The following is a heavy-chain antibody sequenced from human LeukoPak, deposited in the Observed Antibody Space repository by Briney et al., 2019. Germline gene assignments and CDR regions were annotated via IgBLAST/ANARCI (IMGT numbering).Heavy chain of an antibody. J-gene: IGHJ4*02. Sequence: GGSLRLSCAASGFTFSSYAMHWVRQAPGKGLEWVAVISYDGSNKYYADPVKGRFTISRDNSKNTLYLQMNSLRAEDTAVYYCARSTYYYDSSGYYGTRGYYFDYWGQGTLVTVSS. V-gene: IGHV3-30-3*01. CDR2: ISYDGSNK. CDR3: ARSTYYYDSSGYYGTRGYYFDY. D-gene: IGHD3-22*01. CDR1: GFTFSSYA.